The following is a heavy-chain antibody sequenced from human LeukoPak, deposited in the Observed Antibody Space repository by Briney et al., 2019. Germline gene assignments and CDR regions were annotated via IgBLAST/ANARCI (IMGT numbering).Heavy chain of an antibody. CDR2: MHPTGYST. J-gene: IGHJ5*02. CDR3: ARHDFELPLLYCFFVL. V-gene: IGHV1-46*01. Sequence: ASVKVSCKASGYTFTKYYMNWVRQAPGQGLEWMRIMHPTGYSTNYAQKFQGRVTLTRDTSTGTFYMELSRLTAEDTAVYYCARHDFELPLLYCFFVLWGEGTVVTVS. CDR1: GYTFTKYY. D-gene: IGHD3-3*01.